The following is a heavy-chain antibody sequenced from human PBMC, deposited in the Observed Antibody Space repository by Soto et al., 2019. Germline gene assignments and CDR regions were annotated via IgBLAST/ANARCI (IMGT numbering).Heavy chain of an antibody. CDR3: AHRLVRDELYGLDV. V-gene: IGHV2-5*02. CDR1: GFSLRTSGVG. Sequence: QITLKESGPTLVKPTETLTLTCTFSGFSLRTSGVGVGWIRQPPGKALEWLAFIYWDEEKRYSPSLKSRLTIPKDTSKNQVVLIMTNMDPVDTATYYCAHRLVRDELYGLDVWGQGTTVIVSS. J-gene: IGHJ6*02. CDR2: IYWDEEK. D-gene: IGHD1-7*01.